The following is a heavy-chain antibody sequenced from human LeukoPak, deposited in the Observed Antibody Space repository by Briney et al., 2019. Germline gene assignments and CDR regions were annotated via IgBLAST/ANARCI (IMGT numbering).Heavy chain of an antibody. D-gene: IGHD3-22*01. V-gene: IGHV4-39*07. CDR3: ARGSGYYDSSGYYYSVFFDY. Sequence: SETLSLTCTVSGGSISSSSYYWGWIRQPPGKGLEWIWSIYYSGSTYYNPSLKSRVTISVDTSKNQFSLKLSSVTAADTAVYYCARGSGYYDSSGYYYSVFFDYWGQGTLVTVSS. CDR2: IYYSGST. J-gene: IGHJ4*02. CDR1: GGSISSSSYY.